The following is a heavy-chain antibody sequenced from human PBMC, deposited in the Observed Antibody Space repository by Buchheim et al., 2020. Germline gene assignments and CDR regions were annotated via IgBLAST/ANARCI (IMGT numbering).Heavy chain of an antibody. CDR1: GFTFSNYW. CDR3: ARGHTSSSVWYFDL. CDR2: INSDGNSI. J-gene: IGHJ2*01. Sequence: VQLVESGGGLVKPGGSLRLSCAASGFTFSNYWMHWVRQAPGKGLVWVSRINSDGNSITYADSVKGRFTISRDNAKNTLYLQMNSLRVEDTAVYYCARGHTSSSVWYFDLWGRGT. V-gene: IGHV3-74*02. D-gene: IGHD6-6*01.